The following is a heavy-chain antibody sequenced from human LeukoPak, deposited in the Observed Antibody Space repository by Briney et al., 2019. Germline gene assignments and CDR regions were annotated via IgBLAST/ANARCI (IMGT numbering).Heavy chain of an antibody. CDR3: ARSSGWYDY. CDR1: GGTFSSYA. D-gene: IGHD6-19*01. V-gene: IGHV1-69*04. J-gene: IGHJ4*02. CDR2: IIPILGIA. Sequence: SVKVSCKASGGTFSSYAISWVRQAPGQGLEWMGRIIPILGIANYALKFQGRVTITADKSTSTAYMELSSLRSEDTAVYYCARSSGWYDYWGQGTLVTVSS.